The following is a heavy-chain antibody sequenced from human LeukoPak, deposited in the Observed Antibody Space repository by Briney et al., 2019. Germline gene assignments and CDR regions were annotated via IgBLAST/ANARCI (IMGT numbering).Heavy chain of an antibody. V-gene: IGHV3-7*01. CDR3: VRPRYCSSSNCYMDV. CDR2: IKPDGSEK. J-gene: IGHJ6*03. D-gene: IGHD2-2*01. Sequence: GGSLRLSCAASGFTFSNAWMSWVRRAPGKGLEWVANIKPDGSEKYYVDSVKGRFTISRDNAKNSLYLQMNSLRAEDTAVYYCVRPRYCSSSNCYMDVWGKGTTVTVSS. CDR1: GFTFSNAW.